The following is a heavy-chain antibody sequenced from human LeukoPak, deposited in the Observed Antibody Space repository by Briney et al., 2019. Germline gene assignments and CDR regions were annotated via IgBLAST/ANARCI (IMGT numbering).Heavy chain of an antibody. V-gene: IGHV1-46*01. J-gene: IGHJ4*02. CDR1: GYTFTNYF. Sequence: ASVKVSCKASGYTFTNYFMHWVRQAPGQGLEWMGIINPIGGSTNYAQKFQGRVTMTRDTSTSTVYMELSSLRSEDTAVYYCARKTPSISSPYYFDYWGQGTLVTVSS. CDR2: INPIGGST. CDR3: ARKTPSISSPYYFDY. D-gene: IGHD6-6*01.